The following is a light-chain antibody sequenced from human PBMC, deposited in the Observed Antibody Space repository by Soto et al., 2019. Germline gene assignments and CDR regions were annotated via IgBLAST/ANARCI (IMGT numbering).Light chain of an antibody. J-gene: IGKJ1*01. CDR3: HQLNSHPRT. Sequence: DIQLTQSPSFLSASVGDRVTITFRASQGISSCLAWYQQKPGKAPKLLIYAASTLQSGVPSRFSGSGSGTEFTLTISSLPPEDFATYYCHQLNSHPRTFGQGTKVEI. CDR1: QGISSC. V-gene: IGKV1-9*01. CDR2: AAS.